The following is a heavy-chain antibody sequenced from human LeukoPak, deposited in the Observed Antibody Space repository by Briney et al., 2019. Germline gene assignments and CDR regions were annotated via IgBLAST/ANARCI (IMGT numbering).Heavy chain of an antibody. CDR2: IYHSGST. CDR3: ARSPYGMVLN. J-gene: IGHJ4*02. CDR1: GGSISSGGYY. V-gene: IGHV4-30-2*01. Sequence: PSETLSLTCTVSGGSISSGGYYWSWIRQPPGKGLEWIGYIYHSGSTYYNPSLKSRVTISVDRSKNQFSLKLSSVTAADTAVYYCARSPYGMVLNWGQGTLVTVSS. D-gene: IGHD3-10*01.